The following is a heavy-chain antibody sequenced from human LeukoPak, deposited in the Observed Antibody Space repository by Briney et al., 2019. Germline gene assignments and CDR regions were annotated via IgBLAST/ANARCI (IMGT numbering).Heavy chain of an antibody. J-gene: IGHJ4*02. V-gene: IGHV3-48*03. CDR3: ARDDYYDSSGYDY. CDR2: ISSGAKTI. CDR1: GFTFSSYE. Sequence: GGSLRLSCSASGFTFSSYEMNWVRQAPGKGLEWVSSISSGAKTIYYADSVKGRFTISRDNAKNSLYLQMNSLRAEDTAVYYCARDDYYDSSGYDYWGQGTLVTVSS. D-gene: IGHD3-22*01.